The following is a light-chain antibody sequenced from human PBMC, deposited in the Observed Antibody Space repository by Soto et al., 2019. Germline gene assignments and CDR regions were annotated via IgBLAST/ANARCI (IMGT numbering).Light chain of an antibody. CDR3: SSFAGSNNVL. Sequence: QSVLTQPPSASGSPGQSVTISCTGTNIDVGGYDFVSWYQQHPGKAPKLMIYEVNKRPSGVPDRFSGSKSGNTASLTVSGLQAEDEASYYCSSFAGSNNVLFGGGTKLTVL. CDR2: EVN. V-gene: IGLV2-8*01. CDR1: NIDVGGYDF. J-gene: IGLJ3*02.